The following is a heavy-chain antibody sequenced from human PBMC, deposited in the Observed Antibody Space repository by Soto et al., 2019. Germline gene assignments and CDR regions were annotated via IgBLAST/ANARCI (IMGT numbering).Heavy chain of an antibody. D-gene: IGHD5-18*01. CDR2: ISGSGGST. CDR3: AKQGGPIQLWLHEAY. CDR1: GCTFSSYA. Sequence: PGGSLRLSCAASGCTFSSYAMSWVRQAPGKGLEWVSAISGSGGSTYYADSVKGRFTISRDNSKNTLYLQMNSLRAEDTAVYYCAKQGGPIQLWLHEAYWGQGTLVTVSS. V-gene: IGHV3-23*01. J-gene: IGHJ4*02.